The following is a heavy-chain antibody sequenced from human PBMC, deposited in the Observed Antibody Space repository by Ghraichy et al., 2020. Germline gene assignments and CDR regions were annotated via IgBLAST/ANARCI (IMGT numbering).Heavy chain of an antibody. Sequence: LSLTCAASGFTVSSNYMSWVRQAPGKGLEWVSVIYDGGSTYYADPVKGRFTISRDNSKNTRYLQLNSLRAEDTAVYYCARRKGGYSYGYAIDYWGQGTLVTVSS. V-gene: IGHV3-53*01. D-gene: IGHD5-18*01. CDR3: ARRKGGYSYGYAIDY. J-gene: IGHJ4*02. CDR1: GFTVSSNY. CDR2: IYDGGST.